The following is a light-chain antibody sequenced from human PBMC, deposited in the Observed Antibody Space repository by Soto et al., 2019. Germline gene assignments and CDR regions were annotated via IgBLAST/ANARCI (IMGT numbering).Light chain of an antibody. CDR1: SSDVGGYDY. V-gene: IGLV2-8*01. Sequence: QSALTQPPSASGSPGQSVTISCTGTSSDVGGYDYVSWYQQHPGKAPKLMIYEVSKRPSGVPDRFSGSKSGNTASLTVSGHQAEDEADYYCSSYAGSLYVFGTGTKVTVL. J-gene: IGLJ1*01. CDR3: SSYAGSLYV. CDR2: EVS.